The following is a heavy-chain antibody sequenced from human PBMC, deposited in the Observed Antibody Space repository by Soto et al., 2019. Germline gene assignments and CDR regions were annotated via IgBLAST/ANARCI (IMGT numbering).Heavy chain of an antibody. CDR1: GATFSGYA. J-gene: IGHJ4*02. CDR2: IVPIFETL. CDR3: VVMGNVAVSNPRSFDY. Sequence: QVQLVQSGAEVKKPGSSVKVSCKASGATFSGYAINWVRQAPGKGLEWWGRIVPIFETLNYAERFQGRVAITADESTTTVYMELTNLTHEDTAVYYCVVMGNVAVSNPRSFDYWGQGTQVTVSS. V-gene: IGHV1-69*18. D-gene: IGHD6-19*01.